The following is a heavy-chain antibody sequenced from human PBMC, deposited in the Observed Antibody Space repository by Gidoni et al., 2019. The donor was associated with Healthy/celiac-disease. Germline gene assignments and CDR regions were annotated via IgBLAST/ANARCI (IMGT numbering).Heavy chain of an antibody. Sequence: EVQLVESGGGLVKPGGSLRLSCAASGFTFSSYSMNWVRQAPGKGLEWVSSISSSSSYIYYADSVKGRFTISRDNAKNSLYLQMNSLRAEDTAVYYCARDNYVWGSYPPIDYWGQGTLVTVSS. CDR3: ARDNYVWGSYPPIDY. CDR2: ISSSSSYI. D-gene: IGHD3-16*01. CDR1: GFTFSSYS. V-gene: IGHV3-21*01. J-gene: IGHJ4*02.